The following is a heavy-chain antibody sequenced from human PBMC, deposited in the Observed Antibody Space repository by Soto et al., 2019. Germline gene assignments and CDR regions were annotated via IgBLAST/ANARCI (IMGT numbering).Heavy chain of an antibody. CDR3: AREKLRAYDSSGYYYGGVDY. D-gene: IGHD3-22*01. V-gene: IGHV1-69*12. CDR2: IIPIFGTA. Sequence: QVQLVQSGAEVKKPGSSVKVSCKASGGTFSSYAISWVRQAPGQGLEWMGGIIPIFGTANYAQKFQGRVTITADESTSTAYMELSSLRSEDTAVYCCAREKLRAYDSSGYYYGGVDYWGQGTLVTVSS. J-gene: IGHJ4*02. CDR1: GGTFSSYA.